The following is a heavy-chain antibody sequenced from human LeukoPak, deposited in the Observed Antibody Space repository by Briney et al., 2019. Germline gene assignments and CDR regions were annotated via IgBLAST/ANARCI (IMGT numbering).Heavy chain of an antibody. D-gene: IGHD3-3*01. CDR1: GYTFTSYG. CDR2: ISAHNGKT. V-gene: IGHV1-18*01. Sequence: ASVKVSCKASGYTFTSYGISWVRQAPGQGLEWMGWISAHNGKTNYAQKLQGRVTMTTDTSTSTAYMELRSLRSDDTAVYYCARADEYGFWSGYYRSGGHYYMDVWGKGTTVTVSS. J-gene: IGHJ6*03. CDR3: ARADEYGFWSGYYRSGGHYYMDV.